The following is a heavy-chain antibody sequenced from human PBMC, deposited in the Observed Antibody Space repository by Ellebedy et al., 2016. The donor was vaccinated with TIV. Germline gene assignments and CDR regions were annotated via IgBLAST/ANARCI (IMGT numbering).Heavy chain of an antibody. CDR1: GGSVSSGTYY. CDR2: IYYSGST. CDR3: ARVAPHLTSSSHYYYYYGMDV. V-gene: IGHV4-61*01. Sequence: MPSETLSLTCTVSGGSVSSGTYYWSWIRQPPGKGLEWIGYIYYSGSTNYNPSLKSRVTISVDTSKNQFSLKLSSVTAVDTAVYYCARVAPHLTSSSHYYYYYGMDVWGQGTTVTVSS. J-gene: IGHJ6*02. D-gene: IGHD6-6*01.